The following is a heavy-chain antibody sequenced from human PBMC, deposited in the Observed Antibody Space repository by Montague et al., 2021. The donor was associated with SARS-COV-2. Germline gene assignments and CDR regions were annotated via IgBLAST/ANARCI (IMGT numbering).Heavy chain of an antibody. CDR2: VTTSGTT. D-gene: IGHD6-6*01. CDR1: GGSITGFS. J-gene: IGHJ4*02. Sequence: SETLSLTCAVSGGSITGFSWSWVRQPPGKGLEWIGRVTTSGTTNYSPSPRSRVTMSVDTSKNQFSLTLNSVTAADTAIYYCARTPTRPLSLDSWGQGTLVTVSS. CDR3: ARTPTRPLSLDS. V-gene: IGHV4-4*07.